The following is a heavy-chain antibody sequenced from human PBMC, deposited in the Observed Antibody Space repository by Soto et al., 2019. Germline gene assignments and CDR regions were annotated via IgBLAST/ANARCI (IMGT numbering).Heavy chain of an antibody. CDR3: AKREYCSGGTCQLANWFDL. J-gene: IGHJ5*02. CDR2: ISANGEFT. D-gene: IGHD2-15*01. Sequence: EVQLLESGGGLVQPGGSLRLSCAASGFSFTNYAMSWVRQAPGKGLEWVSGISANGEFTYYADSVRGRFTISRDNSQDTRFLQWNSLRAEDTAVYYCAKREYCSGGTCQLANWFDLWGQGTLVTVSS. CDR1: GFSFTNYA. V-gene: IGHV3-23*01.